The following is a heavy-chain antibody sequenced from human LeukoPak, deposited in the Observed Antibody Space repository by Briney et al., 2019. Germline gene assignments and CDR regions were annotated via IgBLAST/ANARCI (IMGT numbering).Heavy chain of an antibody. J-gene: IGHJ4*02. CDR3: ARDPGGGTTSY. CDR1: GYSISSGYY. V-gene: IGHV4-38-2*02. CDR2: IYHSGST. Sequence: SETLSLTCTVSGYSISSGYYWGWIRQPPGKGLEWIGSIYHSGSTYYNPSLKSRVTISVDTSKNQFSLKLSSVTAADTAVYYCARDPGGGTTSYWGQGTLVTVSS. D-gene: IGHD1-7*01.